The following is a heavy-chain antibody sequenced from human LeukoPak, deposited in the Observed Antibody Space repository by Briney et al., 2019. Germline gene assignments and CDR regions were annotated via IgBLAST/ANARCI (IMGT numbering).Heavy chain of an antibody. V-gene: IGHV4-4*07. Sequence: PSETLSLTCTVSGGSISSYYWSWIRQPAGKGLEWIGRIYTSGSTNYNPSLKSRVTISVDTSKNQFSLKLSSVTPAATAVYYCARSPTVSVGYCRSVTCQADYWGQGTLVTVSS. D-gene: IGHD2-2*01. CDR3: ARSPTVSVGYCRSVTCQADY. CDR1: GGSISSYY. CDR2: IYTSGST. J-gene: IGHJ4*02.